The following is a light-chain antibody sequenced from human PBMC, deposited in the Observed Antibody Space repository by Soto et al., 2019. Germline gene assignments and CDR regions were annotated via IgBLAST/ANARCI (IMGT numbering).Light chain of an antibody. J-gene: IGKJ5*01. Sequence: DIQLTQSPSFLSASVGDRVTITCRASQGISNYLAWYQQKPGKAPKLLIYAASTLQSGVPSRFSGSGSGTEFTLTISSLQPEDFESHYCQKIDTYPLTLRQGTRLEIK. CDR2: AAS. CDR1: QGISNY. CDR3: QKIDTYPLT. V-gene: IGKV1-9*01.